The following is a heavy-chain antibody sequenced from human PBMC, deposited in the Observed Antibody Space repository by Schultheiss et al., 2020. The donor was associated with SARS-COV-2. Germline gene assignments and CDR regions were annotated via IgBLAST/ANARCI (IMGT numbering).Heavy chain of an antibody. CDR3: HVLRYFDWNFDY. Sequence: ASVKVSCKASGYTFTNYYIHWVRQAPGQGLEWMGMIDPGGGSTSYAQKFQGRVSMTRDTSTSTVYMELSSLRSEDTAVYFCHVLRYFDWNFDYWGRGTLVTVSS. D-gene: IGHD3-9*01. V-gene: IGHV1-46*01. CDR1: GYTFTNYY. J-gene: IGHJ4*02. CDR2: IDPGGGST.